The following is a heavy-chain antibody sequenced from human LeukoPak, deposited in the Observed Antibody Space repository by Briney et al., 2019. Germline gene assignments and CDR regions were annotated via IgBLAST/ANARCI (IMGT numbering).Heavy chain of an antibody. J-gene: IGHJ4*02. CDR1: GFTFSSNY. Sequence: GGSLRLSCAASGFTFSSNYMSWVGQAPGKGVEGVSVIYSGGSTYYADSVKGRFTISRDNSKNTLYLQMNSLRAEDTAVYYCARDPNYYYDSSGYYSDWGQGTLVTVSS. D-gene: IGHD3-22*01. V-gene: IGHV3-66*02. CDR3: ARDPNYYYDSSGYYSD. CDR2: IYSGGST.